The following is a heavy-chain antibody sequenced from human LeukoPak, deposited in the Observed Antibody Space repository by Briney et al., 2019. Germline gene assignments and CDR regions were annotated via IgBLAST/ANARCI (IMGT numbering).Heavy chain of an antibody. CDR2: IYSDGRT. D-gene: IGHD3-22*01. CDR3: ARESNSGYYLSY. J-gene: IGHJ4*02. Sequence: GGSLRLSCAASGFTVSANYMTWVRQAPGKGLEWVSTIYSDGRTYYADSVKGRFTISRDNSKNTLHLQMNSLRVEDTALFYCARESNSGYYLSYWGQGTLVTVSS. CDR1: GFTVSANY. V-gene: IGHV3-66*01.